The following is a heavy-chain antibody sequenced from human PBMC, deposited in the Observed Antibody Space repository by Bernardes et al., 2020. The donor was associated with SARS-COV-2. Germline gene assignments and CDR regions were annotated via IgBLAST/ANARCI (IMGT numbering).Heavy chain of an antibody. Sequence: ASVKVSCQASGYIFTAKSLHWVREAPGQGLEWVAWMNPSSGDTKSAQELMNRVTLTWDTSINTAYLELSNLTPDDTAIYYCARDGGKLSGTYYFDYWGQGSPVAVSS. CDR2: MNPSSGDT. J-gene: IGHJ4*02. D-gene: IGHD3-10*01. V-gene: IGHV1-2*02. CDR3: ARDGGKLSGTYYFDY. CDR1: GYIFTAKS.